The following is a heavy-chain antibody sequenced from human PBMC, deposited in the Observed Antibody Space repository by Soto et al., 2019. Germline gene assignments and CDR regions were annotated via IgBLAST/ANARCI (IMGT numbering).Heavy chain of an antibody. V-gene: IGHV1-69*01. D-gene: IGHD3-16*01. CDR3: ARLRRDWGDAFDL. CDR1: GGPFGSSA. J-gene: IGHJ3*01. Sequence: QVQVVQSGADVKKPGSSVKVSCKTSGGPFGSSAISWVRQAPAQGLEWMGEIIPVFDKANYAQNFQGRLTITADEPTKTVFMQLSSLRSEDTAVYFCARLRRDWGDAFDLWGLGTVVTVSS. CDR2: IIPVFDKA.